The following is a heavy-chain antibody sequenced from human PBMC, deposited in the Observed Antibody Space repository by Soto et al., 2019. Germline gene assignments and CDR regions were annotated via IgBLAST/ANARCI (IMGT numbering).Heavy chain of an antibody. Sequence: QVLLQESGPGLMKPSQTLSLTCTVSGLTISSASYYWSWIRQHPGKGLEWVCNIYYNGSTYYSPSLKSRVTLWVDTSKNQFSLRLASVTAADTAVYYCARYRISGSWSKFDYWGQGTLVTVSS. V-gene: IGHV4-31*03. CDR3: ARYRISGSWSKFDY. J-gene: IGHJ4*02. CDR1: GLTISSASYY. CDR2: IYYNGST. D-gene: IGHD6-13*01.